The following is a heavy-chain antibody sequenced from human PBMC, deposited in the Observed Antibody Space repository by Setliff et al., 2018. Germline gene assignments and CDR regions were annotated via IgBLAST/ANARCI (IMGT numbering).Heavy chain of an antibody. Sequence: SETLSLTCTVSDDSISSRHYYWSWIRQPAGKGLEWLGYVYYSGLTNYDPSLKSRVTMSVDSSKNQFSLKLSSVTAADTAVYYCARGGTYRYFDYWGQGALVTVSS. CDR1: DDSISSRHYY. J-gene: IGHJ4*02. CDR3: ARGGTYRYFDY. CDR2: VYYSGLT. V-gene: IGHV4-61*10.